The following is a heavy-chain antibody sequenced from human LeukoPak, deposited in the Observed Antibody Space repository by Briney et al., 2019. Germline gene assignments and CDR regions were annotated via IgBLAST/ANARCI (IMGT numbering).Heavy chain of an antibody. CDR3: ARGRSAFDSGGYDRNKRGRWTFDI. CDR1: GGSFSGYY. J-gene: IGHJ3*02. D-gene: IGHD5-12*01. Sequence: SETLSLTCAVYGGSFSGYYWSWICQPPGKGLEWIGEINHSGSTNYNPSLKSRVTISVDTSKNQFSLKLSSVTAADTAVYYCARGRSAFDSGGYDRNKRGRWTFDIWGQGTMVTVSS. CDR2: INHSGST. V-gene: IGHV4-34*01.